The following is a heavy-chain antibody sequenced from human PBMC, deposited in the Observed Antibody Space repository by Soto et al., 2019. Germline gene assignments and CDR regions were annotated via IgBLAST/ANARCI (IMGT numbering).Heavy chain of an antibody. CDR3: AKAQETYSSAQNYDYYAMDV. Sequence: EVQLLEFGGGLVQPGGSLRLSCAASGFTFSSYAMSWVRQAPGEGLEWVSTISGSGGSTDYADSVKGRFTISRDNSRNTRYLQMTSLRAEDKAVYYCAKAQETYSSAQNYDYYAMDVWGQGTTVTVSS. CDR1: GFTFSSYA. CDR2: ISGSGGST. D-gene: IGHD3-22*01. V-gene: IGHV3-23*01. J-gene: IGHJ6*02.